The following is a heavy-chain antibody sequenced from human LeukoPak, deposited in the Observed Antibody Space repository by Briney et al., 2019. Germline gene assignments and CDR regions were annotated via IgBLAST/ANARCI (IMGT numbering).Heavy chain of an antibody. D-gene: IGHD3-10*01. J-gene: IGHJ5*02. CDR3: AGHRYYYGSGSYP. CDR1: GGSISSYY. Sequence: PSETLSLTCTVSGGSISSYYWSWLRQPPGKGLEWIGYIYYSGSTNYNPSLKSRVTISVDTSKNQFSLKLSSVTAADTAVYYCAGHRYYYGSGSYPWGQGTLVTVSS. V-gene: IGHV4-59*01. CDR2: IYYSGST.